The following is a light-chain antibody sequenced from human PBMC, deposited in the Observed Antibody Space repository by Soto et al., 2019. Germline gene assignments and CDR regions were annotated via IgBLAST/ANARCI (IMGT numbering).Light chain of an antibody. V-gene: IGKV3-11*01. CDR2: DAS. Sequence: EIVLTQSPATLSLSPGEGATLSCRASQSVGSYLAWYQKKSGQPPRLLIYDASNRATDIPARFRGSGSGTAFTLTISSLAPEDFAIYYCQQCNSWPLTFGGGTKVEI. CDR1: QSVGSY. CDR3: QQCNSWPLT. J-gene: IGKJ4*01.